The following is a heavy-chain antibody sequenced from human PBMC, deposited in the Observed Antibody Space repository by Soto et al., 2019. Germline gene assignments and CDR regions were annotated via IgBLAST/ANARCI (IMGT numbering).Heavy chain of an antibody. CDR1: GVSVSRDYQ. D-gene: IGHD1-26*01. CDR2: ISYSGSP. Sequence: SETLSLTCTVSGVSVSRDYQWIWIRQPPGKGLEWIGHISYSGSPYYHPSLRSRLSISVDTSKNQFSLKAKSVTAADTAVYYCARAWDFWGQGTLVTVSS. J-gene: IGHJ1*01. CDR3: ARAWDF. V-gene: IGHV4-30-4*01.